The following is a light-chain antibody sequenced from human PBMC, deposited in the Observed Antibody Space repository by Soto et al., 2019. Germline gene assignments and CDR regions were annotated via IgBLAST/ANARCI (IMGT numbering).Light chain of an antibody. J-gene: IGKJ2*01. CDR2: TSS. CDR1: QSISSY. V-gene: IGKV1-39*01. Sequence: DIQMTQSPSSLSVSVGDRVTITCRASQSISSYLNWYQQKPGKAPNLLIYTSSDLQSGVSSRFSGSGSGTDFTLTSSSLQPEDFATYYCQQSYITPYTFGQGTKLEIK. CDR3: QQSYITPYT.